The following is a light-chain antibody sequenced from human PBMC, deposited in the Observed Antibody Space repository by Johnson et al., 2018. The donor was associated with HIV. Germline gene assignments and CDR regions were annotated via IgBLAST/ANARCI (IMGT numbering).Light chain of an antibody. Sequence: QPVLTQPPSVSAAPGQKVTISCSGSSSNIGNNYVSWYQQVPGAAPKLLIYDNNQRPSGVPDRFSGSKSGTSASLAISGLQAEDEADYYCAAWDDSLNVFYVFGTGTKVTVL. CDR2: DNN. CDR1: SSNIGNNY. CDR3: AAWDDSLNVFYV. V-gene: IGLV1-51*01. J-gene: IGLJ1*01.